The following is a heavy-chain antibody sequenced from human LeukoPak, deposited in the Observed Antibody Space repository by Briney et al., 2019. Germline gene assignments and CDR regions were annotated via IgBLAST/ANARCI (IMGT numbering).Heavy chain of an antibody. CDR2: IKSKTDGGTT. Sequence: GGSLRLSCAASGFTFSNAWMTWVRQAPGKGLEWVGRIKSKTDGGTTDYAAPVKGRFTISRDDSKNTLYLQMNSLKTEDTAVYYCTTDYHCSSTSCYVDWGQGTLVTGSS. V-gene: IGHV3-15*01. CDR3: TTDYHCSSTSCYVD. D-gene: IGHD2-2*01. CDR1: GFTFSNAW. J-gene: IGHJ4*02.